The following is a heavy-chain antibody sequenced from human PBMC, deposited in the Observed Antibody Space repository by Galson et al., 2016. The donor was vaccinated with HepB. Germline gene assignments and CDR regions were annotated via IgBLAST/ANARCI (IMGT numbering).Heavy chain of an antibody. J-gene: IGHJ4*02. V-gene: IGHV4-39*01. D-gene: IGHD5-24*01. CDR3: ARHDNKRLNVDD. Sequence: SETLSLTCTVSGASISGISDYWDWIRQPPGKGLEWIGTIYYSGSTYYNSSLESRVTIFVDTAKNQFSLKLNSLTAADTAVYFCARHDNKRLNVDDWGQGTLVTVSS. CDR1: GASISGISDY. CDR2: IYYSGST.